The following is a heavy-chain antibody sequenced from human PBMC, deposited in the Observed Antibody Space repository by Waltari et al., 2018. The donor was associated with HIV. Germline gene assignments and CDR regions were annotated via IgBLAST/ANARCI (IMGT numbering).Heavy chain of an antibody. CDR2: IRYDGSNK. CDR3: AKDRWDYFDY. CDR1: GFTFRCFG. J-gene: IGHJ4*02. V-gene: IGHV3-30*02. Sequence: QVQLVESGGGVVQPGGSLRLSCAASGFTFRCFGMHWVRQAPGKGLEWVAFIRYDGSNKYYADSVKGRFTISRDNSKNTLYLQMNSLRAEDTAVYYCAKDRWDYFDYWGQGTLVTVSS.